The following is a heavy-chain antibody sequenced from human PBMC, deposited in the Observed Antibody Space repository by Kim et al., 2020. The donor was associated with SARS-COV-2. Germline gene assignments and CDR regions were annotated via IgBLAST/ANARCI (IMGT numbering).Heavy chain of an antibody. Sequence: GGSLRLSCSASGFTFSSYAMHWVRQAPGKGLEYVSAISSNGGSTYYADTVKGRFTISRDNSKNTLYLQMSSLRAEDTAVYYCVKDLLYYDFWSGYWGYYFDYWGQGTLVTVSS. V-gene: IGHV3-64D*06. CDR3: VKDLLYYDFWSGYWGYYFDY. J-gene: IGHJ4*02. D-gene: IGHD3-3*01. CDR2: ISSNGGST. CDR1: GFTFSSYA.